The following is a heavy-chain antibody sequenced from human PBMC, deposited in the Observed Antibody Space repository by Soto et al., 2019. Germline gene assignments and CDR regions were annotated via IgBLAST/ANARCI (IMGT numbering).Heavy chain of an antibody. CDR2: FDPEDGET. D-gene: IGHD4-17*01. CDR3: ATGRSYGDCAFNVFDY. Sequence: ASVKVSCKVSGYTLTELSMHWVRQAPGKGLEWMGGFDPEDGETIYAQKFQGRVTMTEDTSTDTAYMELSSLRSEDTAVYYCATGRSYGDCAFNVFDYWGQGTLVTVSS. J-gene: IGHJ4*02. V-gene: IGHV1-24*01. CDR1: GYTLTELS.